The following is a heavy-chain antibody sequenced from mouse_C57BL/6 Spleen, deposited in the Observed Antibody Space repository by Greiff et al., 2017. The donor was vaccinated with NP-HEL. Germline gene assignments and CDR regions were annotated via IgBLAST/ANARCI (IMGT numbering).Heavy chain of an antibody. CDR2: IYPGDGDT. CDR1: GYAFSSSW. CDR3: ARVDYYGSSLDY. J-gene: IGHJ2*01. Sequence: QVQLQQSGPELVKPGASVKISCTASGYAFSSSWMNWVKQRPGKGLEWIGRIYPGDGDTNYNGKFKGKATLTADKSSSTAYMQLSSLTSEDSAVYFCARVDYYGSSLDYWGQGTTLTVSS. D-gene: IGHD1-1*01. V-gene: IGHV1-82*01.